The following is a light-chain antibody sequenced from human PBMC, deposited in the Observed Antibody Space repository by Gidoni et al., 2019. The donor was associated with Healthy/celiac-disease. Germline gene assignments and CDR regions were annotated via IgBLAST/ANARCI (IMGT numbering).Light chain of an antibody. J-gene: IGKJ1*01. CDR2: AAS. V-gene: IGKV1-39*01. CDR3: QQSYSTPWT. Sequence: DIHMTKSPSSLSASVGDRSTITCRARKRISSYLNWYQQKPGQAPKLLIYAASSLQSGIPSRFSGSGSGTDFTLTISRLEPEDFATYYCQQSYSTPWTFGQGTQVEIK. CDR1: KRISSY.